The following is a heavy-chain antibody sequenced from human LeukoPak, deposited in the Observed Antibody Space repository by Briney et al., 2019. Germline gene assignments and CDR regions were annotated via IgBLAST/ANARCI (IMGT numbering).Heavy chain of an antibody. CDR1: GFTFSSYA. CDR3: AKGYCSGGSCYEGNY. V-gene: IGHV3-48*03. Sequence: GGSLRLSCAASGFTFSSYAMSWVRQAPGEGLEWVSYISSSGSTIYYADSVKGRFTISRDNAKNSLYLQMNSLRAEDTAVYYCAKGYCSGGSCYEGNYWGQGTLVTVSS. D-gene: IGHD2-15*01. CDR2: ISSSGSTI. J-gene: IGHJ4*02.